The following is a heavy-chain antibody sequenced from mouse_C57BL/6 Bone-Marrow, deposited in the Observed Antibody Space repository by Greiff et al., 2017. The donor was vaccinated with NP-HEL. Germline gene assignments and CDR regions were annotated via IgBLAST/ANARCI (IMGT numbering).Heavy chain of an antibody. J-gene: IGHJ4*01. V-gene: IGHV2-6-1*01. D-gene: IGHD1-1*01. Sequence: VKVVESGPGLVAPSPSLTITCTVSGFSLTSYGVHWVRQPPGKGLEWLVVIWSDGSTTYNSALKSRLSISKDNSKSQVFLKMNSLQTDDTAMYYCARHDYGSFYAMDYWGQGTSVTVSS. CDR1: GFSLTSYG. CDR2: IWSDGST. CDR3: ARHDYGSFYAMDY.